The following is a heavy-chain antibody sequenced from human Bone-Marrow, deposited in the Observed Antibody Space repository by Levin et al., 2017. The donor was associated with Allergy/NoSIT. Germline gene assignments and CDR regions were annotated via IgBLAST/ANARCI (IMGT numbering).Heavy chain of an antibody. CDR1: GFTFSSFS. Sequence: GGSLRLSCAASGFTFSSFSMHWVRQAPGKGLVWVSRTNSDGSSTAYADSVKGRFTISRDNAKNTLYLQMNSLGVEDTALYYCAGESGAEVYWGQGTLVTVSS. CDR2: TNSDGSST. D-gene: IGHD3-10*01. J-gene: IGHJ4*02. CDR3: AGESGAEVY. V-gene: IGHV3-74*03.